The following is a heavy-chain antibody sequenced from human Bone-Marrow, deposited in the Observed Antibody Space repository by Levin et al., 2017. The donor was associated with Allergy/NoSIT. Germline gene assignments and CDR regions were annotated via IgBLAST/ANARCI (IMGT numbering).Heavy chain of an antibody. V-gene: IGHV1-18*01. D-gene: IGHD3-9*01. CDR2: ISAYNGNT. J-gene: IGHJ4*02. Sequence: AASVKVSCKASGYTFTSYGISWVRQAPGQGLEWMGWISAYNGNTNYAQKLQGRVTMTTDTSTSTAYMELRSLRSDDTAVYYCARRTPGYFDWLLSDYWGQGTLVTVSS. CDR3: ARRTPGYFDWLLSDY. CDR1: GYTFTSYG.